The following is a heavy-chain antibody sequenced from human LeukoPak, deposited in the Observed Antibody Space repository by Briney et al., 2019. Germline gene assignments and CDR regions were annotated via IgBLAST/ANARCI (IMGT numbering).Heavy chain of an antibody. J-gene: IGHJ4*02. V-gene: IGHV3-21*01. Sequence: GGSLRLSCAASGFTFSDYSMKWVRQAPGKGLEWVSSISSGNTYIYYGDSVRGRFTISRDNAKNSLYLQMNSLRAEDTAVYYCARGPTRIGGAGTWPSYYWGQGTLVTVAS. D-gene: IGHD6-19*01. CDR2: ISSGNTYI. CDR3: ARGPTRIGGAGTWPSYY. CDR1: GFTFSDYS.